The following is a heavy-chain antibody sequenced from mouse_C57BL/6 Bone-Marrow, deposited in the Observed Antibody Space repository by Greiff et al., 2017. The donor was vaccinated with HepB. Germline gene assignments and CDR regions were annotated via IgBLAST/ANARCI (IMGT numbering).Heavy chain of an antibody. D-gene: IGHD2-3*01. CDR2: ISYDGSN. CDR3: ARFDGYYPAWFAY. Sequence: EVKLVESGPGLVKPSQSLSLTCSVTGYSITSGYYWNWIRQFPGNKLEWMGYISYDGSNNYNPSLKNRISITRDTSKNQFFLKLNSVTTEDTATYYCARFDGYYPAWFAYWGQGTLVTVSA. V-gene: IGHV3-6*01. J-gene: IGHJ3*01. CDR1: GYSITSGYY.